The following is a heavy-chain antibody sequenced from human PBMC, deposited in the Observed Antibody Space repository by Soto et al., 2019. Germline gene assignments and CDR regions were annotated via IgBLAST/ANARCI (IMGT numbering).Heavy chain of an antibody. V-gene: IGHV3-23*01. CDR1: GFTFSNYV. CDR3: AREDSSSWYRGLGGYYGMDV. D-gene: IGHD6-13*01. J-gene: IGHJ6*02. CDR2: INSNGRSA. Sequence: EVHLLESGGGLVQPGGSLRLSCAASGFTFSNYVISWVRQAPGRGLEWVSSINSNGRSADYADSVKGRFTISRDNSRSTLHLQMNSLRAEDTAIYYCAREDSSSWYRGLGGYYGMDVWGLGTTVTVSS.